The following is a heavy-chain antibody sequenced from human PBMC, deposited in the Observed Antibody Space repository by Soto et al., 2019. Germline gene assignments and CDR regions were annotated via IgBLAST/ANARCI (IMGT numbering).Heavy chain of an antibody. Sequence: QVKLQESGPGLVKPSETLSLTCTVSGASIITKSWNWVRQSPGKGLEWIGYMYYSGTTNYNPSLKSRVTISIDTSKNQISLNLTSVTAADTAIYYCARGLSWSPYFDLWGQGTRVTVSS. CDR3: ARGLSWSPYFDL. CDR1: GASIITKS. D-gene: IGHD6-13*01. J-gene: IGHJ4*02. CDR2: MYYSGTT. V-gene: IGHV4-59*01.